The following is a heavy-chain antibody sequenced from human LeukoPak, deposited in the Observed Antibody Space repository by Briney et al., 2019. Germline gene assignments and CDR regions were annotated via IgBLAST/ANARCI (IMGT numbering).Heavy chain of an antibody. CDR1: GLTFSSYG. Sequence: GGSLRLSCAASGLTFSSYGMHWVRQAPGKGLEWVAVIWYDGSNKYYADSVKGRFTISRDNSKNALYLQMNSLRAEDTAVYYCASMVRGVIIGPDAFDIWGQGIMVTVSS. CDR3: ASMVRGVIIGPDAFDI. V-gene: IGHV3-33*01. D-gene: IGHD3-10*01. CDR2: IWYDGSNK. J-gene: IGHJ3*02.